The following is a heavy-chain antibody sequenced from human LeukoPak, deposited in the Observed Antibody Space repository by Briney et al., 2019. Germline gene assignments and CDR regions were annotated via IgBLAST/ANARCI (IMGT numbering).Heavy chain of an antibody. Sequence: PGGSLRLSCAAPGFTFSSYAMSWVRQAPGKGLEWVSAISGSGGSTYYADSVKGRFTISRDNSKNTLYLQMNSLRVEDTAVYYCVKDPDPRYCSSTSCSPIWGQGTMVTVSS. V-gene: IGHV3-23*01. J-gene: IGHJ3*02. D-gene: IGHD2-2*01. CDR2: ISGSGGST. CDR1: GFTFSSYA. CDR3: VKDPDPRYCSSTSCSPI.